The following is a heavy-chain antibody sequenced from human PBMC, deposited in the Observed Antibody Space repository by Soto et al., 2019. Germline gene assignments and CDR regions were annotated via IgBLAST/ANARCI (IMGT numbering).Heavy chain of an antibody. CDR3: AKVVRMVVAATPSFDY. CDR1: GFTFSSYA. V-gene: IGHV3-23*01. J-gene: IGHJ4*02. CDR2: ISGSGGST. D-gene: IGHD2-15*01. Sequence: EVQLLESGGGLVQPGGSMRLSCAASGFTFSSYAMSWVRQAPGKGLEWVSAISGSGGSTYYADSVKGRFTISRDNSKNTLYRQMNSLRAEDTAVYYCAKVVRMVVAATPSFDYWGQGTLVTVSS.